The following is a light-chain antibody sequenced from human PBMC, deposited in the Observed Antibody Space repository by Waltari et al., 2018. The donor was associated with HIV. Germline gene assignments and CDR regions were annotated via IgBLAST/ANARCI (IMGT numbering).Light chain of an antibody. Sequence: QSALSQPPSTSRPPGQRVVISCSGSRSNVGKNYVSWFQQLPGAAPRLLIYRNDRRPSGVPDRFTAAKSGTSASLVISGLRSDDEAEYVCASWDDALSSWLFGGGTKLTVL. CDR2: RND. CDR3: ASWDDALSSWL. J-gene: IGLJ2*01. V-gene: IGLV1-47*01. CDR1: RSNVGKNY.